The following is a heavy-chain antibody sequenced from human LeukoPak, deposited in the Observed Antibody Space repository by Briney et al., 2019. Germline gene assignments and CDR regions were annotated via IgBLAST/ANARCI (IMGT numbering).Heavy chain of an antibody. CDR3: ARENIAEKLNQFN. D-gene: IGHD6-13*01. Sequence: PGGSLRLSCAASGFTVSSNYMSWVRQAPGKGLEWVSVIYSGGSTYYADSVKGRFTISRDNSKNTLYLQMNSLRAEDTAVYYCARENIAEKLNQFNWGQGTLVTVSS. V-gene: IGHV3-53*01. CDR1: GFTVSSNY. J-gene: IGHJ4*02. CDR2: IYSGGST.